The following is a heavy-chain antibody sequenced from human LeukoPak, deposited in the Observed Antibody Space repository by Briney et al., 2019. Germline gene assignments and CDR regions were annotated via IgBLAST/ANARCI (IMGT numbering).Heavy chain of an antibody. CDR2: IIPIFGTA. CDR1: GGTFSSYA. D-gene: IGHD3-3*01. Sequence: SVKVSCKASGGTFSSYAISWVRQAPGQGLEWMGGIIPIFGTANYAQKFQGRVTITADESTSTAYMELSSLRSEDTAVYYCARGGGFLEWLHRVDYYYMDVCGKGTTVTVSS. CDR3: ARGGGFLEWLHRVDYYYMDV. J-gene: IGHJ6*03. V-gene: IGHV1-69*13.